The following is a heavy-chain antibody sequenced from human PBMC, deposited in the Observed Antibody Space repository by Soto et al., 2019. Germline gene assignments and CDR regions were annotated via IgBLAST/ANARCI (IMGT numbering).Heavy chain of an antibody. CDR1: GFTFSSYS. J-gene: IGHJ4*02. CDR2: ISSSSSYI. CDR3: ARGLVTSYYDSSGYYLPGY. D-gene: IGHD3-22*01. Sequence: EVQLVESGGGLVKPGGSLRLSCAASGFTFSSYSMNWVRQAPGKGLEWVSSISSSSSYIYYEDSVKGRFTISRDNAKNSLYLQMNRLRAEDTAVYYCARGLVTSYYDSSGYYLPGYWGQGTLVTVSS. V-gene: IGHV3-21*01.